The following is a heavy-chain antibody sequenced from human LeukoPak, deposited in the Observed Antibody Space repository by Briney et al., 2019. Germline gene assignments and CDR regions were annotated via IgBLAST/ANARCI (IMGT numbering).Heavy chain of an antibody. CDR2: INPNSGGT. D-gene: IGHD3-3*01. CDR1: GYTFTGYY. V-gene: IGHV1-2*02. CDR3: ARDLSPPTIFGVVTLFHWFDP. Sequence: ASVKVSCKASGYTFTGYYMHWVRQAPGQGLEWMGWINPNSGGTNYAQKFQGRVTMTRDTSISTAYMELSRLRSDDTAVYYCARDLSPPTIFGVVTLFHWFDPWGQGTLVTVSS. J-gene: IGHJ5*02.